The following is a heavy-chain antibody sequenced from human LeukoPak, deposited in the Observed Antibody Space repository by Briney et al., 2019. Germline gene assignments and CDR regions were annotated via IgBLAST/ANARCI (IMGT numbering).Heavy chain of an antibody. V-gene: IGHV1-69*13. Sequence: SVKVSCKASGYTFTSYGISWVRQAPGQGLEWMGGIIPIFGTANYAQKFQGRVTITADESTSTAYMELSSLRSEDTAVYYCATNDYGDYVLSYWGQGTLVTVSS. CDR2: IIPIFGTA. J-gene: IGHJ4*02. D-gene: IGHD4-17*01. CDR3: ATNDYGDYVLSY. CDR1: GYTFTSYG.